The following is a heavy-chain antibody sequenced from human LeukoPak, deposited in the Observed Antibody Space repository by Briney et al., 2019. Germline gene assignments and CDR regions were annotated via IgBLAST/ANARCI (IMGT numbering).Heavy chain of an antibody. D-gene: IGHD2-2*02. V-gene: IGHV4-59*01. CDR1: GGSISSYY. CDR2: IYYSGST. Sequence: PSETLSLTXTVSGGSISSYYWSWIRQPPGKGLEWIGYIYYSGSTNYNPSLKSRVTISVDTSKNQFSLKLSSVTAADTAVYYCARGAIPDFDYWGQGTLVTVSS. CDR3: ARGAIPDFDY. J-gene: IGHJ4*02.